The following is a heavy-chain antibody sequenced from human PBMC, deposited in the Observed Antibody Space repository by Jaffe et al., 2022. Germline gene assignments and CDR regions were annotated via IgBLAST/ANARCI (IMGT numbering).Heavy chain of an antibody. J-gene: IGHJ6*03. V-gene: IGHV4-34*01. Sequence: QVQLQQWGAGLLKPSETLSLTCAVYGGSFSGYYWSWIRQPPGKGLEWIGEINHSGSTNYNPSLKSRVTISVDTSKNQFSLKLSSVTAADTAVYYCARGRGIYGSGSYYYYYYYMDVWGKGTTVTVSS. CDR1: GGSFSGYY. CDR2: INHSGST. CDR3: ARGRGIYGSGSYYYYYYYMDV. D-gene: IGHD3-10*01.